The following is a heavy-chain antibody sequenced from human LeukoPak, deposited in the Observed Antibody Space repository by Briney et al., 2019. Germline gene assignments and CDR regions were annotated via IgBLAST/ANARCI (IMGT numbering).Heavy chain of an antibody. D-gene: IGHD5-18*01. V-gene: IGHV3-23*01. CDR3: AKDPRIPIDAFDI. CDR1: GFTFSSYA. J-gene: IGHJ3*02. CDR2: ISGSGGST. Sequence: AGGSLRLSCAASGFTFSSYAMSWVRQAPGKGLEWVSAISGSGGSTYYADSVKGRFTISRDNSKNTLYLQMNSLRAEDTAVYYCAKDPRIPIDAFDIWGQGTMVTVSS.